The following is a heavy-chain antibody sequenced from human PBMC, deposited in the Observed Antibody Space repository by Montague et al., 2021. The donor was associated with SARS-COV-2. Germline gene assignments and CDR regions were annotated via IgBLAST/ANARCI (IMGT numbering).Heavy chain of an antibody. CDR3: AREKRRITIFGVVIIEYFDL. Sequence: SLRLSCAASGFAFSSYEMNWVRQAPGKGLEWVSYISSSGSTIYYADSVKGRFTISRDNAKNSPYLQMNSLGAEDTAVYYCAREKRRITIFGVVIIEYFDLWGRGTLVTVSS. CDR2: ISSSGSTI. J-gene: IGHJ2*01. CDR1: GFAFSSYE. D-gene: IGHD3-3*01. V-gene: IGHV3-48*03.